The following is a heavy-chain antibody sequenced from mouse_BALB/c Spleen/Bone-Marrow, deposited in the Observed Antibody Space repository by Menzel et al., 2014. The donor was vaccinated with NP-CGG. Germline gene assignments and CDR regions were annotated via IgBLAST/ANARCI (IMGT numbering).Heavy chain of an antibody. J-gene: IGHJ2*01. CDR2: IYPGNGDT. CDR3: ARGDGYDSYYFDY. Sequence: SGAELVKPGASVKMSCKASGYTFTSYNMHWVKQTPGQGLEWIGAIYPGNGDTSYNQKFKGKATLTAGKSSSTAYMQLSSLTSEDSAVYYCARGDGYDSYYFDYWGQGTTLTVSS. V-gene: IGHV1-12*01. D-gene: IGHD2-2*01. CDR1: GYTFTSYN.